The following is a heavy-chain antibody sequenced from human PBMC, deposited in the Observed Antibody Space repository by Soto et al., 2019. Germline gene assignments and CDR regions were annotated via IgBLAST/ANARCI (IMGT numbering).Heavy chain of an antibody. CDR1: SGSISSYY. J-gene: IGHJ4*02. V-gene: IGHV4-59*12. CDR2: IYRSGST. D-gene: IGHD3-10*01. CDR3: ARGKTNYFFDL. Sequence: PSETLSLTCSVSSGSISSYYWSWIRQPPGKGLEWVGYIYRSGSTYYNPSLKSPVSISLDKSKNQFSLNLTSVTAADTAVYYCARGKTNYFFDLWGQGHLVTVSS.